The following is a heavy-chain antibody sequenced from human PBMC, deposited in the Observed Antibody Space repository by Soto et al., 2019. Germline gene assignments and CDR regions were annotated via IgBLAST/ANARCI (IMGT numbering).Heavy chain of an antibody. J-gene: IGHJ4*02. CDR3: ARDVSSDTTGFRGYDL. CDR2: FIPIFVSA. D-gene: IGHD3-10*01. CDR1: GGTVSRYA. V-gene: IGHV1-69*13. Sequence: SVKVSCKASGGTVSRYAITWVRQAPGKGLEWMGVFIPIFVSAHYAPKFQGRITITADESTSTAYMELSGLTSEDTAIYYCARDVSSDTTGFRGYDLWGQGTQVTVSS.